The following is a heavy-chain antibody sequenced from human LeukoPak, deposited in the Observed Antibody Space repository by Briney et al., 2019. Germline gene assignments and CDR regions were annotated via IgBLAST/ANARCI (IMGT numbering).Heavy chain of an antibody. D-gene: IGHD3-22*01. CDR1: GFSFSSYE. J-gene: IGHJ4*02. V-gene: IGHV3-48*03. Sequence: PGGSLRLSCAASGFSFSSYEMNWVRQAPGKGLEWVSYISAMKGRFTISRDNAENTLYLQMNSLRAEDTAVYYCARDHDSSDDHNFDYWGQGTLVTVSS. CDR3: ARDHDSSDDHNFDY. CDR2: IS.